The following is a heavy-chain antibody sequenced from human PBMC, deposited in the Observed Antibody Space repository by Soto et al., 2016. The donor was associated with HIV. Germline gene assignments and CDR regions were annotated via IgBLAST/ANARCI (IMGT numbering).Heavy chain of an antibody. V-gene: IGHV1-18*01. Sequence: QVQLVQSGAEVKKPGASVKVSCKASGYTFTSYGISWVRQAPGRRALSGWEWISTYKGNTNYAQKFQGRVTMTTDTSTSTAYMELRSLRSDDTAVYYCARYRYSGSYGAFDIWGQGTMVTVSS. CDR2: ISTYKGNT. CDR3: ARYRYSGSYGAFDI. D-gene: IGHD1-26*01. CDR1: GYTFTSYG. J-gene: IGHJ3*02.